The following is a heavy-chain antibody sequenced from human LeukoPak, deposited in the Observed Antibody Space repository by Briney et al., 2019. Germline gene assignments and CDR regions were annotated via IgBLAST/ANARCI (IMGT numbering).Heavy chain of an antibody. Sequence: GGSLRLSCAASGFTFSSYGMHWVRQAPGKGLEWVAFIRYDGSNKYYADSVKGRFTIPRDNSKNTLYLQMNSLRAEDTAVYYCAKDGRVRGVNHFDYWGQGTLVTVSS. V-gene: IGHV3-30*02. CDR2: IRYDGSNK. CDR3: AKDGRVRGVNHFDY. J-gene: IGHJ4*02. D-gene: IGHD3-10*01. CDR1: GFTFSSYG.